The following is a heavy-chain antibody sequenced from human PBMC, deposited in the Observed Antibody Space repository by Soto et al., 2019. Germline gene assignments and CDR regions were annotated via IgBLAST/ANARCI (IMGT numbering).Heavy chain of an antibody. J-gene: IGHJ4*02. D-gene: IGHD6-6*01. CDR1: GFTFSSYA. Sequence: QVQLVESGGGVVQPGKSLRLSCAASGFTFSSYAMHWARQAPGKGLEWVTVISIRGGDEYYAESVRGRFTISRDDSKNTLYLQMDGLGVEDTAVYYCARGTIVARQHLDYWGQGTLVTVSS. CDR3: ARGTIVARQHLDY. CDR2: ISIRGGDE. V-gene: IGHV3-30*03.